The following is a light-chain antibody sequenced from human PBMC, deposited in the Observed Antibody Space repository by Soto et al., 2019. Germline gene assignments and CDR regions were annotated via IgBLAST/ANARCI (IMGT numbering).Light chain of an antibody. CDR1: QSVSSNY. J-gene: IGKJ1*01. CDR2: QTS. CDR3: HQRQSWPRT. Sequence: EIVLTQSPGTLSLSPGERATLSCRASQSVSSNYLAWYQQKPGQAPKVLIYQTSIRAAGIPARFSASGSGTDFTLTISDVQPEDFALYYCHQRQSWPRTFGQGTKVDIK. V-gene: IGKV3-11*01.